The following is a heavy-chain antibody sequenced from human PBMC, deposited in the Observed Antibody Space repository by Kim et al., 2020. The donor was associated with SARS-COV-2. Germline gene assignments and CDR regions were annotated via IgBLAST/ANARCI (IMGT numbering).Heavy chain of an antibody. CDR1: GGSISSYY. CDR3: ASNGVMTSFDY. CDR2: IYYSGST. Sequence: SETLSLTCTVSGGSISSYYWSWIRQPPGKGLEWIGYIYYSGSTNYNPSLKSRVTISVDTSKNQFSLKLSSVTAADTAVYYCASNGVMTSFDYWGQGTLVTVSS. J-gene: IGHJ4*02. D-gene: IGHD3-16*01. V-gene: IGHV4-59*01.